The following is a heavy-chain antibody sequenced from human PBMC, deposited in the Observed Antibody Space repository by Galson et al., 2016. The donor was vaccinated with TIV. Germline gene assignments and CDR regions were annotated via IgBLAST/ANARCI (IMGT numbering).Heavy chain of an antibody. CDR1: GFTFSDYW. V-gene: IGHV3-7*01. CDR2: IKQDGSEK. CDR3: ARRYFDL. Sequence: SLRLSCAASGFTFSDYWLHWVRQTPGQGLEWVANIKQDGSEKYYVDSVKGRFTISRDNAKSSLFLQMNSLRAEHTAVYYCARRYFDLWGRGTLVTVSS. J-gene: IGHJ2*01.